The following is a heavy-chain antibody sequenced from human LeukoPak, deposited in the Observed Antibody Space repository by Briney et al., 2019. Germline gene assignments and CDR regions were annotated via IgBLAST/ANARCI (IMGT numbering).Heavy chain of an antibody. CDR2: IYPGDSDT. V-gene: IGHV5-51*01. Sequence: GESLKISSKGSGYSFTSYWIGWVRQMPGKGLEWMGIIYPGDSDTRYSPSFQGQVTISADKSISTAYLQWSSLKASDTAMYYCARGGDYYDSSGYAFDIWGQGTMVTVSS. CDR3: ARGGDYYDSSGYAFDI. J-gene: IGHJ3*02. D-gene: IGHD3-22*01. CDR1: GYSFTSYW.